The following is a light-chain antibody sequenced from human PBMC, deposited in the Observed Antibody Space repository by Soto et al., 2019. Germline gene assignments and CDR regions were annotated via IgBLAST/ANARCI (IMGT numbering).Light chain of an antibody. CDR3: GTWDSSLTTFV. CDR1: SSNIGEYY. CDR2: END. J-gene: IGLJ1*01. V-gene: IGLV1-51*02. Sequence: QSVLTQPPPVSAAPGQKVTMSCSGSSSNIGEYYVSWHQQLPGTAPKLLIYENDKRPSGIPDRFSGSKSGTSATLDITGLQTGDEADYYCGTWDSSLTTFVFGTGTKLTVL.